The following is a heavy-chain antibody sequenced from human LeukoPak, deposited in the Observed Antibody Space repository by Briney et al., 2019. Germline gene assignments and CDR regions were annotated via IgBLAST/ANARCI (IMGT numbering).Heavy chain of an antibody. CDR2: ISSSSYI. Sequence: GGTLRLSCAASGFTFSSYSMNWVRQAAGKGLEWGSSISSSSYIYYADSVKGRFTISRDNAKNSLYLQMNSLRAEDTAVYYCARAVPAAMPYYYYGMDVWGQGTTVTVSS. D-gene: IGHD2-2*01. J-gene: IGHJ6*02. V-gene: IGHV3-21*01. CDR1: GFTFSSYS. CDR3: ARAVPAAMPYYYYGMDV.